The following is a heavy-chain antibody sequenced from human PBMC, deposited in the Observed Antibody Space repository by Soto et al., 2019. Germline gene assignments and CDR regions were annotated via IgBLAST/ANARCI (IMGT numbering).Heavy chain of an antibody. CDR3: ARGRRVYSLALSPADY. CDR1: GGSISSGGYY. J-gene: IGHJ4*02. V-gene: IGHV4-31*01. CDR2: IYYSGST. Sequence: SETLSLTCTVSGGSISSGGYYWSWIRQHPGKGLEWIGYIYYSGSTNYSPSFQGHVTISADKSISTAYLQWSSLKASDTAMYYCARGRRVYSLALSPADYWGQGTLVTVSS. D-gene: IGHD6-6*01.